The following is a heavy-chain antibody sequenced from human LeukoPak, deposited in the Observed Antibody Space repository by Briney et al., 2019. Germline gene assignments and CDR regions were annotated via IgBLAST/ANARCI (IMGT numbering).Heavy chain of an antibody. V-gene: IGHV3-30*18. D-gene: IGHD3-10*01. J-gene: IGHJ4*02. CDR2: ISYDGTNK. Sequence: GRSLSLSCAASGFTFSSYGMHWVRQAPGKGLQWVAVISYDGTNKYYADSVKGRFTISRDNSKNTLYLQMNSLRAEDTAMYYCAKEVGPYGSGSWDYYFDYWGQGTLVTVSS. CDR3: AKEVGPYGSGSWDYYFDY. CDR1: GFTFSSYG.